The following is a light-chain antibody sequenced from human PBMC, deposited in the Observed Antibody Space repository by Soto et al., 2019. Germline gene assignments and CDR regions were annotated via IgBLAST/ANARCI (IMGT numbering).Light chain of an antibody. CDR1: HDITNY. CDR2: DAS. Sequence: IQMTQSPSFLSASVGDRVTITCQASHDITNYLNWYQQKSGKAPKLLIYDASNLETGVPSRFSGSGSGTHFTFTITSLQPEDIATYYCQQYDNLWTFGQGTKV. CDR3: QQYDNLWT. J-gene: IGKJ1*01. V-gene: IGKV1-33*01.